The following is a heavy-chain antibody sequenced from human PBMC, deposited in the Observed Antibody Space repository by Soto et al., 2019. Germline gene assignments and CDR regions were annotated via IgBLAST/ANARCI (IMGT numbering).Heavy chain of an antibody. CDR3: ARKRGIGLDV. CDR2: IGDADDT. V-gene: IGHV3-13*01. Sequence: EVQLLESGGGLVQPGGSLRLSCAASGFNVRTDDMPWVRQRTGESLEWVSAIGDADDTYYLDSVQGRFTISRENADNMLYLQMNRLTAGDTAVYYCARKRGIGLDVWGQGAAVTVS. J-gene: IGHJ6*02. D-gene: IGHD3-16*01. CDR1: GFNVRTDD.